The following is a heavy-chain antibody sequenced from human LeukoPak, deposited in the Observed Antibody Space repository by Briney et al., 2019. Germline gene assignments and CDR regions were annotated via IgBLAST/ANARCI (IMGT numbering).Heavy chain of an antibody. CDR1: GFTFSGYA. J-gene: IGHJ4*02. CDR2: ISGSATST. D-gene: IGHD1-1*01. Sequence: SGGSLRLSCAASGFTFSGYAMSWVRQAPGKGLEWVSAISGSATSTSYADSVKGRFTISGDNSKNTLYLQMNSLRAEDTAIYYCAKNVESDYWGQGTLVTVSS. CDR3: AKNVESDY. V-gene: IGHV3-23*01.